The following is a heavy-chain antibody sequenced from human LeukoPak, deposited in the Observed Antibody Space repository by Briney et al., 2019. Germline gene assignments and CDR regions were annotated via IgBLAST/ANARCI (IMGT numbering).Heavy chain of an antibody. CDR3: ARVGYCSSTSCPNRRDYYYMDV. D-gene: IGHD2-2*01. CDR1: GFTFSSYA. J-gene: IGHJ6*03. Sequence: GRSLRLSCAASGFTFSSYAMHWVRQAPGKGLEWVAVISYDGSNKYYADSVKGRFTISRDNAKNSLYLQMNSLRAEDTAVYYCARVGYCSSTSCPNRRDYYYMDVWGKGTTVTVSS. CDR2: ISYDGSNK. V-gene: IGHV3-30-3*01.